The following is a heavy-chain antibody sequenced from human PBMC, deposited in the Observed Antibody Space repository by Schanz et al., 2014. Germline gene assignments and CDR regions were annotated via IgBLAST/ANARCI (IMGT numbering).Heavy chain of an antibody. Sequence: EVQVVESGGGLVQPGGSLRLSCTASGFSSDDYAMHWVRQAPGKGLEWVSNIPWNGAAIGYAGSVRGRFTISRDSAKNSLYLQMNSLRPEDTALYYCAKNQYDDVDLSSFYFDFWGQGTLVTVSS. CDR3: AKNQYDDVDLSSFYFDF. D-gene: IGHD3-10*02. V-gene: IGHV3-9*02. CDR2: IPWNGAAI. J-gene: IGHJ4*02. CDR1: GFSSDDYA.